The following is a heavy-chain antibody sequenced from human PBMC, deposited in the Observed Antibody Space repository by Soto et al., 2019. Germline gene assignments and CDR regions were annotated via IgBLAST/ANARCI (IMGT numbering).Heavy chain of an antibody. CDR3: ASSPVVPAAIYWFDP. D-gene: IGHD2-2*01. CDR1: GGSISSYY. Sequence: SETLSLTCTVSGGSISSYYWSWIRQPPGKGLEWIGYIYYSGSTNYNPSLKSRVTISVDTSKNQFSLKLSSVTAADTAVYYCASSPVVPAAIYWFDPWGQGTLVTVSS. V-gene: IGHV4-59*08. CDR2: IYYSGST. J-gene: IGHJ5*02.